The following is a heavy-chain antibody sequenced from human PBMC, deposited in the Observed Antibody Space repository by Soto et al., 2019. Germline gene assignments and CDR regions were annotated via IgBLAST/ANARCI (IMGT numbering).Heavy chain of an antibody. J-gene: IGHJ3*01. CDR1: GFIFSNYD. Sequence: QVQLVESGGGVVKPGGSLRLSCAASGFIFSNYDMTWIRQAPGKGLEWVSFIATRTTAIYYADSVKGRFTISRDDANNSLFLQMNSLRAEDTAVYYCARILTVTSTADAFDVWGQGTMVTVS. CDR3: ARILTVTSTADAFDV. V-gene: IGHV3-11*01. CDR2: IATRTTAI. D-gene: IGHD4-17*01.